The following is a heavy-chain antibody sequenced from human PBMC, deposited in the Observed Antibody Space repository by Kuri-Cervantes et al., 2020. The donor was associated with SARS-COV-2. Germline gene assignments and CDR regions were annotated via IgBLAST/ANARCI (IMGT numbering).Heavy chain of an antibody. D-gene: IGHD3-3*01. CDR1: GFIFSDYY. V-gene: IGHV3-11*04. J-gene: IGHJ6*03. Sequence: GGSLRLSCAASGFIFSDYYMTWIRQAPGKGLEWVSNIGPSGTTKYYADSVKGRFTISRDNAKNSLYLQMSSLRAEDTAVYYCASARFLEWLSLGVMDVWGKGTTVTVSS. CDR2: IGPSGTTK. CDR3: ASARFLEWLSLGVMDV.